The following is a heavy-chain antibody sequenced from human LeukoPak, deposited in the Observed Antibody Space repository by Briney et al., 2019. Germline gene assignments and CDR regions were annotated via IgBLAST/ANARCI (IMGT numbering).Heavy chain of an antibody. V-gene: IGHV1-46*01. D-gene: IGHD2-2*02. J-gene: IGHJ4*02. CDR1: GYTFTSYY. CDR2: INPSGGST. CDR3: AREYCSSTSCYIEEDY. Sequence: ASVKVSCKASGYTFTSYYMHWVRQAPGQGLEWMGIINPSGGSTSYAQKFQGRVTMTRDTSTSTVYMELSSLRSDDTAVYYCAREYCSSTSCYIEEDYWGQGTLVTVSS.